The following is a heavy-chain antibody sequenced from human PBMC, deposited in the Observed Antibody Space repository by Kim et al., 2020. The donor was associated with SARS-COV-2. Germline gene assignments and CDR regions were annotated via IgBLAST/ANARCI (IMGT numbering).Heavy chain of an antibody. CDR1: GFTFSSYG. J-gene: IGHJ4*02. D-gene: IGHD3-22*01. CDR2: IWYDGSNK. V-gene: IGHV3-33*01. Sequence: GGSLRLSCAASGFTFSSYGMHWVRQAPGKGLEWVAVIWYDGSNKYYADSVKGRFTISRDNSKNTLYLQMNSLRAEDTAVYYCARDWTSLYYDSSGLFDYWGQGTLVTVSS. CDR3: ARDWTSLYYDSSGLFDY.